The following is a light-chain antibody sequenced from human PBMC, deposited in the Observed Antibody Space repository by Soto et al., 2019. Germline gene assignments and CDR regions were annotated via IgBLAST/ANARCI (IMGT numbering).Light chain of an antibody. Sequence: SLLTQPSSASGTPGQRVSIGCSGSNSNIGTNSVHWYQQLPGMAPQPLIYKNNQRPSGVPDRFAGSKSGTSASLAISGLRSEDEAHYFCASWDDGLGAVVFGGGTQLTVL. V-gene: IGLV1-47*01. CDR1: NSNIGTNS. CDR3: ASWDDGLGAVV. CDR2: KNN. J-gene: IGLJ3*02.